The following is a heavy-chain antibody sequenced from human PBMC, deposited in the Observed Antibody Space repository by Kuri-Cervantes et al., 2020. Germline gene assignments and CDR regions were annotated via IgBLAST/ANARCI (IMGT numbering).Heavy chain of an antibody. CDR2: ILYDGSKQ. CDR1: GGSFSGYY. Sequence: LTCAVYGGSFSGYYWSWIRQPPGKGLEWVAVILYDGSKQFYADSVKGRFTISRDNSKNTLYLQMNSLRADDTAVYYCAREGLGWNYGDYWGQGTLVTVSS. D-gene: IGHD1-7*01. J-gene: IGHJ4*02. V-gene: IGHV3-30*03. CDR3: AREGLGWNYGDY.